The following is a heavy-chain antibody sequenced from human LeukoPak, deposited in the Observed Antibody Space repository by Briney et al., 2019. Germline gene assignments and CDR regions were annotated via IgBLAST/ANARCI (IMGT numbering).Heavy chain of an antibody. J-gene: IGHJ4*02. V-gene: IGHV3-20*04. Sequence: GGSLRLSCAASGFTFDDSGMSWVRQGPGKGLEWVSGINWNGGDPNYADSVKGRFTISRDNAKNSLYLQMNSLRAEDTALYYCARSSRRYFDWLPDYWGQGTLVTVSS. CDR1: GFTFDDSG. CDR3: ARSSRRYFDWLPDY. D-gene: IGHD3-9*01. CDR2: INWNGGDP.